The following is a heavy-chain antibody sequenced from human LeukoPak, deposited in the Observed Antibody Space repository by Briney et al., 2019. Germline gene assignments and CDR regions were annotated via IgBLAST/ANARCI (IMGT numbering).Heavy chain of an antibody. V-gene: IGHV3-15*01. CDR2: IKSQTHGGTA. D-gene: IGHD3-10*01. CDR1: GFTFSSAW. J-gene: IGHJ4*02. Sequence: PGGSLRLSCAASGFTFSSAWMSWVRQVPGKGLEWVGRIKSQTHGGTADSAALVKGRFTISRDDSRNTLYLQMNSLRTEDTAVYYCAAARGGNFYGWGGTFDSWGQGTLVTVSS. CDR3: AAARGGNFYGWGGTFDS.